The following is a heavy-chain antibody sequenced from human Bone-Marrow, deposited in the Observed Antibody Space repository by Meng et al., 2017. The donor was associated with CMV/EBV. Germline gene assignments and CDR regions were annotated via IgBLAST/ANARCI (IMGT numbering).Heavy chain of an antibody. V-gene: IGHV1-18*04. CDR2: ISAYNGNT. CDR1: GYTFTSYY. CDR3: ASDGSGSYYYYYGMDV. J-gene: IGHJ6*02. D-gene: IGHD3-10*01. Sequence: ASVKVSCKASGYTFTSYYMHWVRQAPGQGLEWMGWISAYNGNTNYAQKLQGRVTMTTDTSTSTAYMELRSLRSDDTAVYYCASDGSGSYYYYYGMDVWGQGTTVTVSS.